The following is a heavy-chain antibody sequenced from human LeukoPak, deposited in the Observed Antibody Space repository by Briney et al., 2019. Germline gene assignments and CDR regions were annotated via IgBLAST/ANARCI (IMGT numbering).Heavy chain of an antibody. CDR1: GFTFSSYA. V-gene: IGHV3-30-3*02. CDR2: ISYDGSNK. CDR3: AKRAVTTSDFDY. Sequence: GGVLRLSCAASGFTFSSYAMHWVRQAPGKGLEWVAVISYDGSNKYYADSVKGRFTISRDNSKNTLYLQMNSLRAEDTAVYYCAKRAVTTSDFDYWGQGTLVTVSS. D-gene: IGHD4-11*01. J-gene: IGHJ4*02.